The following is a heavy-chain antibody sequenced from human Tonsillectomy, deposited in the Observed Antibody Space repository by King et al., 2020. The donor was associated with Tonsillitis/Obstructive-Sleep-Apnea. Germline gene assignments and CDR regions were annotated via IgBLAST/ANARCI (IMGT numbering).Heavy chain of an antibody. J-gene: IGHJ3*02. CDR1: GFTFDDYA. Sequence: VQLVESGGGVVQPGGSLRLSCAASGFTFDDYAMNWVRQAPGKGLEWVSLISGDGGSTYYAESVKGRFTISRDSSKNSLYLQINSLRTEDTALYYCAKAPYGGDAFDIWGQGTMVTVSS. V-gene: IGHV3-43*02. CDR3: AKAPYGGDAFDI. CDR2: ISGDGGST. D-gene: IGHD4-23*01.